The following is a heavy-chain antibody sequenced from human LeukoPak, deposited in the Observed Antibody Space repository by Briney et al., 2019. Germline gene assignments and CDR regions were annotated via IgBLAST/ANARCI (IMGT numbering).Heavy chain of an antibody. CDR1: GGSISGYY. V-gene: IGHV4-59*01. J-gene: IGHJ3*02. CDR2: INYSGST. D-gene: IGHD1-26*01. Sequence: SETLSLTCTVSGGSISGYYWSWIRQPPGKGLEWIGNINYSGSTNYNPSLKSRVTISVDTSKNQFSLRLSSVTAADTAVFYCARDPPELLHAFDIWGQGTMVTVSS. CDR3: ARDPPELLHAFDI.